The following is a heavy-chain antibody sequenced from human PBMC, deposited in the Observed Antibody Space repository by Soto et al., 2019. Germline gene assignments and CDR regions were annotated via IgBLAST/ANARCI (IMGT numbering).Heavy chain of an antibody. CDR3: AKDGAYCGGDCSLPEYFQH. J-gene: IGHJ1*01. CDR1: GFTFSSYA. V-gene: IGHV3-23*01. Sequence: GSLRLSCAASGFTFSSYAMSWVRQAPGKGLEWVSAISGSGGSTYYADSVKGRVTISRDNSKNTLYLQMNSLRAEDTAVYYCAKDGAYCGGDCSLPEYFQHWGQG. D-gene: IGHD2-21*02. CDR2: ISGSGGST.